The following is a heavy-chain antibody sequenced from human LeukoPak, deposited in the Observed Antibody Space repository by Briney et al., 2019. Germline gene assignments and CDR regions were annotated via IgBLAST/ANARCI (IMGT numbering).Heavy chain of an antibody. V-gene: IGHV3-23*01. J-gene: IGHJ4*02. Sequence: GGSLRLSCAATGFTFTSYDMSWVRQAPGKGLEWVSSINPGGGTHHADSVKGRFAISRVNSKNALYLQMSSVRAEDTAVYFCATLYGDHADYWGQGTLVTVSS. D-gene: IGHD4-17*01. CDR1: GFTFTSYD. CDR3: ATLYGDHADY. CDR2: INPGGGT.